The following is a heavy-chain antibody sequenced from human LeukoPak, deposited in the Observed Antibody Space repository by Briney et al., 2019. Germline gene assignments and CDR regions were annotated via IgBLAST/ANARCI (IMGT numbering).Heavy chain of an antibody. CDR2: ISSSSGPI. J-gene: IGHJ3*02. CDR1: AFTFSTYI. D-gene: IGHD4-11*01. CDR3: AIQERGFGI. V-gene: IGHV3-48*01. Sequence: PGGTLRLSRAASAFTFSTYIMHWVRQAPGKGLEWVSYISSSSGPIYYAASVKGRFTIYRDNAKNSLYPQMNSLRAEEKGLYYCAIQERGFGIWGRGTRVNVST.